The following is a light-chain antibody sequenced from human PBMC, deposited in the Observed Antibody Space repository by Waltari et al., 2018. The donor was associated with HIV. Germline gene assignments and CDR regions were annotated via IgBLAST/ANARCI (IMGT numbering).Light chain of an antibody. CDR1: SSDAGGNNY. V-gene: IGLV2-14*01. J-gene: IGLJ1*01. CDR2: EVT. CDR3: SSYTSSSTQV. Sequence: QSALTQPAPVSGSPGQSHTIPCTGTSSDAGGNNYAFWYQQHPGKAPKLIMYEVTNRPSGVSNRFSGSQSGNTASLTISGLQAEDEADYYCSSYTSSSTQVFGTGTKVTVL.